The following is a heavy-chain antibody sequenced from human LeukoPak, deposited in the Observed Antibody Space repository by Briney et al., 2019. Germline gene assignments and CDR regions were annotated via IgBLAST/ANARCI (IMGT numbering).Heavy chain of an antibody. J-gene: IGHJ4*02. CDR3: ARSRRGYPY. D-gene: IGHD5-18*01. CDR2: INHSGST. V-gene: IGHV4-39*07. Sequence: SETLSLTCTVSGGSISSSSYYWSWIRQPPGKGLEWIVEINHSGSTNYNPSLKSRVTISVDTSKNQFSLKLSSVTAADTAVYYCARSRRGYPYWGQGTLVTVSS. CDR1: GGSISSSSYY.